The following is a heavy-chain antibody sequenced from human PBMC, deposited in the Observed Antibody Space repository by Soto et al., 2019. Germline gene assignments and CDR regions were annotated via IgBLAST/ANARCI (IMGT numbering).Heavy chain of an antibody. J-gene: IGHJ5*02. D-gene: IGHD6-13*01. CDR3: AKEGGYSST. CDR1: GFTFSSYG. V-gene: IGHV3-30*18. CDR2: ISYDGSNK. Sequence: VQLVESGGGVVQPGRSLRLSCAASGFTFSSYGMHWVRQAPGKGLEWVAVISYDGSNKYYADSVKGRFTISRDNSKNTLYLQMNSLRAEVTAVYYCAKEGGYSSTWGQGTLVTVSS.